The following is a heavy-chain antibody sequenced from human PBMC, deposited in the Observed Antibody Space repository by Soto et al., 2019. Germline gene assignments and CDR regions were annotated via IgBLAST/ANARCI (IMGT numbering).Heavy chain of an antibody. D-gene: IGHD3-9*01. CDR1: GGSISSSRFY. J-gene: IGHJ4*02. CDR2: IYYSGST. V-gene: IGHV4-39*01. CDR3: ARRWGDILTGYYYDY. Sequence: PSETLSLTCTVSGGSISSSRFYWGWIRQPPGKGLEWIGSIYYSGSTYYNPSLKSRATISVDTSKNQFSLKLSSVTAADTAVYYCARRWGDILTGYYYDYWGQGTLVTVSS.